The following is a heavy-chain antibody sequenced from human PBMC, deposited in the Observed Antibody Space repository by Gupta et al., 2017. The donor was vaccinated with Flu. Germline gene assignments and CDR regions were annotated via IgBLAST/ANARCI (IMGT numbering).Heavy chain of an antibody. J-gene: IGHJ4*02. CDR3: ARDGVGTVMVYY. V-gene: IGHV3-7*01. Sequence: VRQGKGKGVGWVDNRKRAGSEKYYVDCVKGRFTGARDNDKNSLYMEMNRLRAADTDVYYCARDGVGTVMVYYWGQGTLVTVSS. D-gene: IGHD5-18*01. CDR2: RKRAGSEK.